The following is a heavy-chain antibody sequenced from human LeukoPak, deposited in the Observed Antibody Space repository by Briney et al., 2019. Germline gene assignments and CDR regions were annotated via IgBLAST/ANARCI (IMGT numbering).Heavy chain of an antibody. CDR2: INHSGST. Sequence: SETLSLTCAVYGGSFSGYYWSWIRQPPGKGLEWIGEINHSGSTNYNPSLKSRVTISVDTSKNQFSLKLSSVTAADTAVYYCARGLSNSGYGSGLYYYYYMDVWGKGTTVTISS. J-gene: IGHJ6*03. V-gene: IGHV4-34*01. CDR3: ARGLSNSGYGSGLYYYYYMDV. D-gene: IGHD3-3*01. CDR1: GGSFSGYY.